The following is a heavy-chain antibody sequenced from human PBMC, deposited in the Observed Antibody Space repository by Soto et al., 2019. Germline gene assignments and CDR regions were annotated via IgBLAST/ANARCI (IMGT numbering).Heavy chain of an antibody. CDR2: MKEDGSEK. J-gene: IGHJ1*01. D-gene: IGHD5-12*01. Sequence: EVQLVESGGGLVQPGGSLRLSCAASGFAFSICWMSWVRQAPGKGLEWVANMKEDGSEKYYVDSVKGRFTISRDNARDLLYLQMNSLRGEDTAIYYCARAVLARDQEHFQHWGQGTLVTVSS. V-gene: IGHV3-7*01. CDR1: GFAFSICW. CDR3: ARAVLARDQEHFQH.